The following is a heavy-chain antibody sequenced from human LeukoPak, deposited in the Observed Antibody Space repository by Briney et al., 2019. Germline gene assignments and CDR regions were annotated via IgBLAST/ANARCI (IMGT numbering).Heavy chain of an antibody. J-gene: IGHJ3*02. D-gene: IGHD2-2*01. CDR3: AKSDSYAVVGQYAFDI. CDR1: GFTFSSYA. CDR2: ISGSGGST. V-gene: IGHV3-23*01. Sequence: GGSLRLSCAASGFTFSSYAMSWVRQAPGKGLEWVSAISGSGGSTYYADSVKGRFTISRDNSKNTLYLQMNSLRAEDTAVYYCAKSDSYAVVGQYAFDIWGQGTMVTVSS.